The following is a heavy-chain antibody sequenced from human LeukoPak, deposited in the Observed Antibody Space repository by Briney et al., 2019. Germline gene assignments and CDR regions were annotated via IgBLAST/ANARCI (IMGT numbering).Heavy chain of an antibody. CDR1: GFTFSTYG. V-gene: IGHV3-30*02. Sequence: GGSLRLSCAASGFTFSTYGMHWVRQAPGKGLEWVAFIRYDGSIRYYADSVKGRFTISRDNSQNTLYLQMNSLRPEGTGVYYCAKDRSGYGSDYWGQGTLVTVSP. J-gene: IGHJ4*02. CDR2: IRYDGSIR. CDR3: AKDRSGYGSDY. D-gene: IGHD5-12*01.